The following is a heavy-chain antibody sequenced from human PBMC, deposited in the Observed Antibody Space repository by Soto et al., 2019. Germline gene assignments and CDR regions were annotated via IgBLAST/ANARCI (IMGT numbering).Heavy chain of an antibody. Sequence: SETLSLTCTVSGGSISSYYWSWIRQPPGKGLEWIGYIYYSGSTNYNPSLKSRVTISVDTSKNQFSLKPSSVTAADTAVYYCARDTIAAAGTRTYYYYYGMDVWGQGTTVTVSS. CDR1: GGSISSYY. V-gene: IGHV4-59*01. CDR3: ARDTIAAAGTRTYYYYYGMDV. J-gene: IGHJ6*02. CDR2: IYYSGST. D-gene: IGHD6-13*01.